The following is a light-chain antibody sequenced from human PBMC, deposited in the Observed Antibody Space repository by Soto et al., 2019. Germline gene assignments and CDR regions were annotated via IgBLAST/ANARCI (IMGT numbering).Light chain of an antibody. CDR1: QSVSDNQ. J-gene: IGKJ1*01. CDR2: GAS. CDR3: QQYYSYPRT. Sequence: IVLTQSPGTLSLSPGGRASLSCRASQSVSDNQLAWYQQKTGQAPRLLIHGASSRAAGIPDRFSGSGSGTDLTITISCLQSEDFETYYGQQYYSYPRTFGQGTKVDI. V-gene: IGKV3-20*01.